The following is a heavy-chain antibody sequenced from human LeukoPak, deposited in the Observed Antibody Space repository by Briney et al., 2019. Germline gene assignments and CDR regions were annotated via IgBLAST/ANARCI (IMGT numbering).Heavy chain of an antibody. V-gene: IGHV4-61*02. D-gene: IGHD3-22*01. CDR1: GGSISSGSYY. Sequence: SETLSLTCTVSGGSISSGSYYWSWIRRPAGKGLEWIGRIYTSGSTNYNPSLKSRVTISVDTSKNQFSLKLSSVTAADTAVYYCARDNDSSGYYYVGFDYWGQGTLVTVSS. J-gene: IGHJ4*02. CDR3: ARDNDSSGYYYVGFDY. CDR2: IYTSGST.